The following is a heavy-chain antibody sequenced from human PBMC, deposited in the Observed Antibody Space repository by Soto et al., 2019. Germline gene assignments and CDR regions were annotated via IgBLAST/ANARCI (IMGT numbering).Heavy chain of an antibody. D-gene: IGHD3-3*01. CDR3: ASLRLLEWFNDNMDV. Sequence: SETLSLTCDVSGELYGPYFWSWIRQSPGKGLEWIGEVSHMGVSNYNPALKNRVTISVDTPRKQFSLRLTSVTAADTAVYYCASLRLLEWFNDNMDVWGQGTTVTVYS. CDR1: GELYGPYF. CDR2: VSHMGVS. J-gene: IGHJ6*02. V-gene: IGHV4-34*01.